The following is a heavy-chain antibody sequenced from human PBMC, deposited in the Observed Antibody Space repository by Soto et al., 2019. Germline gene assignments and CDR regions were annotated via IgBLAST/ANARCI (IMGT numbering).Heavy chain of an antibody. J-gene: IGHJ6*02. CDR1: GFTFSSYA. Sequence: PGGSLRLSCAASGFTFSSYAMSWVRQAPGKGLEWVSAISGSGGSTYYADSVKGRFTISRDNSKNTLYLQMNSLRAEDTAVYYCAKDFRRIYYYGMDVWGHGTTVTVSS. D-gene: IGHD3-10*01. V-gene: IGHV3-23*01. CDR2: ISGSGGST. CDR3: AKDFRRIYYYGMDV.